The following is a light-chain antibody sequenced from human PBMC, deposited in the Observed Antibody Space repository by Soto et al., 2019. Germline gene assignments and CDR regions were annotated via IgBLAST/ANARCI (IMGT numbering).Light chain of an antibody. Sequence: DIQMTQSPSTLSSSVGDRVTITCRASQSISSWLAWYQQKPGKAPKLLIYHASSLGSGVPSRFSGSGSGTEFTLTVSSLQPDDFVTYYCQQYNTYPWTFGQGTKVDI. V-gene: IGKV1-5*01. J-gene: IGKJ1*01. CDR1: QSISSW. CDR3: QQYNTYPWT. CDR2: HAS.